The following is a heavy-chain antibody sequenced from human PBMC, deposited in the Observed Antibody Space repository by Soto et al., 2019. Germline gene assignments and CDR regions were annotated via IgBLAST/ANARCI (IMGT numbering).Heavy chain of an antibody. V-gene: IGHV3-72*01. CDR2: IRNKANSYTA. Sequence: TGGSLRLSCAASGFTFIGHYMDWVLQASGKGLEWVGRIRNKANSYTAEYAASVKGRFTISRDDSKNSLYLQMNSLKIEDTALYYCVRAGTGYQLDYWGQGTLVTVSS. J-gene: IGHJ4*02. CDR3: VRAGTGYQLDY. D-gene: IGHD3-9*01. CDR1: GFTFIGHY.